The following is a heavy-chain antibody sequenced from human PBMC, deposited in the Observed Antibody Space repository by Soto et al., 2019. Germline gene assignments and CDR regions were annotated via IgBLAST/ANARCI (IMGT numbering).Heavy chain of an antibody. CDR3: ARDAQPSIGYYYYGMDV. CDR2: ISSSSSYI. CDR1: GFTFSSYS. J-gene: IGHJ6*02. Sequence: GGSLRLSCAASGFTFSSYSMNWVRQAPGKGLEWVSSISSSSSYIYYADSVKGRFTISRDNAKNSLYLQMNSLRAEDTAVYYCARDAQPSIGYYYYGMDVWGQGTTVTV. D-gene: IGHD1-1*01. V-gene: IGHV3-21*01.